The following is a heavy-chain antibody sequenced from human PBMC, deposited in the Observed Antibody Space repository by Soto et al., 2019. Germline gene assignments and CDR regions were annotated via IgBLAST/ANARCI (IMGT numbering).Heavy chain of an antibody. V-gene: IGHV4-59*01. CDR3: SSFNPDDSSGYYSSGGFDP. CDR1: GGSISSYY. J-gene: IGHJ5*02. CDR2: IYYSGST. D-gene: IGHD3-22*01. Sequence: SETLSLTCTVSGGSISSYYWSWIRQPPGKGLEWIGYIYYSGSTNYNPSLKSRVTISVDTSKNQFSLKLSSVTAADTAVYYCSSFNPDDSSGYYSSGGFDPWGQGTVVT.